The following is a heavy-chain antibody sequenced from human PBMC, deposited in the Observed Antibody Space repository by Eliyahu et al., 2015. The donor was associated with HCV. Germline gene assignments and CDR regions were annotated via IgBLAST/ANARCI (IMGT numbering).Heavy chain of an antibody. CDR2: ISTSGGTT. Sequence: EVQLLXSGGGLVQPGGSLRLSXVASGFTFNNYNMCWVRQAPGKGLEWVSSISTSGGTTYYGDSVKGRFTTSRDNSKNTLYLQMNSLRSEDTALYFCAKGGGSYNLDYWGQGSLVIVSS. CDR1: GFTFNNYN. D-gene: IGHD1-26*01. V-gene: IGHV3-23*01. CDR3: AKGGGSYNLDY. J-gene: IGHJ4*02.